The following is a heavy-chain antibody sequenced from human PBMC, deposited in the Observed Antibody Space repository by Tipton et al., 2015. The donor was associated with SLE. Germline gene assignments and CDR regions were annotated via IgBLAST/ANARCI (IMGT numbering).Heavy chain of an antibody. CDR1: AYSIRRGYY. V-gene: IGHV4-38-2*02. J-gene: IGHJ4*02. D-gene: IGHD2-21*01. CDR3: VRVDDCGGDCPPGSFDL. CDR2: IFHSGIT. Sequence: TLSLTCTVSAYSIRRGYYWGWIRQPPARGLEWIGHIFHSGITYYSTSLNSRVSMSVDTSKNQFSVNLSSVAAADSAVYYCVRVDDCGGDCPPGSFDLWGQGMVVTVSS.